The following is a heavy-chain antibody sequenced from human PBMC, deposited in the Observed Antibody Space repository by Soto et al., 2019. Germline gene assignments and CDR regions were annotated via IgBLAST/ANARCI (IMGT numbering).Heavy chain of an antibody. CDR3: AKDRGYCSGGSGYARWFAP. CDR2: ISGSGGST. Sequence: EVQLLESGGGLVQPGGSLRLSCAASGFTFSSNAMSWVRQAPGKGLEWVSAISGSGGSTYYADSVKGRFTISRDNSKNTLYLQMDSLRADDTAVYYCAKDRGYCSGGSGYARWFAPWGQGTLVTVSA. CDR1: GFTFSSNA. J-gene: IGHJ5*02. V-gene: IGHV3-23*01. D-gene: IGHD2-15*01.